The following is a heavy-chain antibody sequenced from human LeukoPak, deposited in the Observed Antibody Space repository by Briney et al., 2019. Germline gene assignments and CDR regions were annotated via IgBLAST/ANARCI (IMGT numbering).Heavy chain of an antibody. CDR3: ARYYYDSSGFDY. Sequence: PGGSPRLSCAASGFTFSSYGMSWVRQAPGKGLEWVSAISGSGGSTYYADSVKGRFTISRDNAKNSLYLQMNSLRAEDTAVYYCARYYYDSSGFDYWGQGTLVTVSS. CDR1: GFTFSSYG. D-gene: IGHD3-22*01. J-gene: IGHJ4*02. V-gene: IGHV3-23*01. CDR2: ISGSGGST.